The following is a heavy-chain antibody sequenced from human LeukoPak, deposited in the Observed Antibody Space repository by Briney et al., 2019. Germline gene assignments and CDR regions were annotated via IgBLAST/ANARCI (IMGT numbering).Heavy chain of an antibody. V-gene: IGHV3-21*01. CDR2: ISSSSSYI. CDR3: AKVRVGTAHFDY. D-gene: IGHD2-15*01. CDR1: GFTVSSNY. Sequence: PGGSLRLSCAASGFTVSSNYMNWVRQAPGKGLEWVSSISSSSSYIYYADSVKGRFTISRDNAKNTLYLQMNSLRAEDTAVYYCAKVRVGTAHFDYWGQGTLVTVSS. J-gene: IGHJ4*02.